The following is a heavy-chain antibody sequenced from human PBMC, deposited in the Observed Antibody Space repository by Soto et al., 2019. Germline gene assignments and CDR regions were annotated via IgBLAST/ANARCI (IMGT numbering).Heavy chain of an antibody. Sequence: GGSLRLSCAASGFTFNRFEMTWVRQAPGKGLEWVSYISTSGSTIYYADSVRGRFTVSRDNAKNSLFLQMNSLSAEDTAVYYCASLRYYDILTPRNYWGQGTLVTV. CDR2: ISTSGSTI. V-gene: IGHV3-48*03. CDR1: GFTFNRFE. CDR3: ASLRYYDILTPRNY. D-gene: IGHD3-9*01. J-gene: IGHJ4*02.